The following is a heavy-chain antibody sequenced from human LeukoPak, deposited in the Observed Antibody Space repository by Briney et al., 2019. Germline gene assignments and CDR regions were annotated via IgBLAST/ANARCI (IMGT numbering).Heavy chain of an antibody. Sequence: GGSLRLSCAASGFTVSSNYMSWVRQAPGKGLEWVSVIYSGGSTYYADSVKGRFTIFRDSSKNTLFLQVNSLRPEDTAVYYCAKGSVAVAGPFDSWGRGTLVTVSS. J-gene: IGHJ4*02. D-gene: IGHD6-19*01. V-gene: IGHV3-53*05. CDR2: IYSGGST. CDR3: AKGSVAVAGPFDS. CDR1: GFTVSSNY.